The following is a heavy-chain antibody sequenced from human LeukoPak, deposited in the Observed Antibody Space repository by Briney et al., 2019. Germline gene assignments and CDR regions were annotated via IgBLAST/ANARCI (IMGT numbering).Heavy chain of an antibody. J-gene: IGHJ4*02. CDR2: IYYSGST. CDR1: GGSISSYY. V-gene: IGHV4-59*01. Sequence: SETPPLTCTVSGGSISSYYWSWIRQPPGKGLEWIGYIYYSGSTNYNPSLKGRVTISVDTSKNQFSLKLSSVTAADTAVYYCARDNDLDYWGQGTLVTVSS. CDR3: ARDNDLDY.